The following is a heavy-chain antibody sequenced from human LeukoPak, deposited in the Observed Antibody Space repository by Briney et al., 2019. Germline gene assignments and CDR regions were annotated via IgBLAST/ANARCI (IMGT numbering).Heavy chain of an antibody. Sequence: GRSLRLSCAASGFTFSSYAMHWVRQAPGKGLEWVAVISYDGSNKYYADSVKGRFTISRDNSKNALYLQMNSLRAEDTAVYYCARGYYDFWSGYYGDYWGQGTLVTVSS. V-gene: IGHV3-30-3*01. J-gene: IGHJ4*02. D-gene: IGHD3-3*01. CDR3: ARGYYDFWSGYYGDY. CDR2: ISYDGSNK. CDR1: GFTFSSYA.